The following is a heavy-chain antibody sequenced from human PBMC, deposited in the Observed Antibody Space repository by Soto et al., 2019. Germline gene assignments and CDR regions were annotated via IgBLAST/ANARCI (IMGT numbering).Heavy chain of an antibody. CDR1: GGSISSSNW. V-gene: IGHV4-4*02. Sequence: QVQLQESGPGLVKPSGTLSLTCAVSGGSISSSNWWSWVRQPPGKGLEWIGEIYHSGSTNYNPSRKSRVTISXXKXKXXFSLKLSSVTAADTAVYYCARDRRVGLYYYYGMDVWGQGTTVTVSS. CDR3: ARDRRVGLYYYYGMDV. J-gene: IGHJ6*02. D-gene: IGHD1-26*01. CDR2: IYHSGST.